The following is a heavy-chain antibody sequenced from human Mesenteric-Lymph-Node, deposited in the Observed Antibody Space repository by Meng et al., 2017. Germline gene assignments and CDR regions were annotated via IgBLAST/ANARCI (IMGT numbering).Heavy chain of an antibody. CDR1: GGTFSSYA. CDR2: INTNTGNP. Sequence: QGQLVQSGADVKKPGVSVKVSCKASGGTFSSYAISWVRQAPGQGLEWMGWINTNTGNPTYAQGFTGRFVFSLDASVSTAYLQIGSLKAEDTAVYYRARGDYYDSSGLDYWGQGTLVTVSS. CDR3: ARGDYYDSSGLDY. J-gene: IGHJ4*02. D-gene: IGHD3-22*01. V-gene: IGHV7-4-1*01.